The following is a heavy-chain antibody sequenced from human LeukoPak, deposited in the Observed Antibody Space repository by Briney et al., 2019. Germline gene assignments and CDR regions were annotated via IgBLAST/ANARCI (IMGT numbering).Heavy chain of an antibody. CDR3: ARGPPYYDFWSGYSDAFDI. D-gene: IGHD3-3*01. V-gene: IGHV3-30-3*01. CDR2: ISYDGSNK. J-gene: IGHJ3*02. Sequence: GGSLRLSCAASGFTFSSYAMHWVRQAPGKGLEWVAVISYDGSNKYYADSVKGRFTISRDNSKNTLYLQMNSLRAEDTAVYYCARGPPYYDFWSGYSDAFDIWGQGTMVTVSS. CDR1: GFTFSSYA.